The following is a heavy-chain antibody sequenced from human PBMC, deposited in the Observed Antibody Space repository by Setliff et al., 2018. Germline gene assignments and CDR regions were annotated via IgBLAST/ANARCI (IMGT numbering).Heavy chain of an antibody. CDR2: TIPMFGST. CDR1: GDTFRSYG. D-gene: IGHD5-18*01. Sequence: SVKVSCKASGDTFRSYGISWVRQAPGQGLEWMGGTIPMFGSTSYAQKFQGRVTIITDESATTAYMELSSLGSEDTAVYYCVREGVDTRSSTDYRYYMDVWGKGTTVTVSS. CDR3: VREGVDTRSSTDYRYYMDV. J-gene: IGHJ6*03. V-gene: IGHV1-69*05.